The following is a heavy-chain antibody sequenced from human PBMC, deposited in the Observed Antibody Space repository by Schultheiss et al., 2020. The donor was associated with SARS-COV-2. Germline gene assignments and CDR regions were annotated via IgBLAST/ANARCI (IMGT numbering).Heavy chain of an antibody. CDR3: AKDVKRTGSAPDY. Sequence: GGSLRLSCAASGFTFSDYYMSWIRQAPGKGLEWVSIISGSGGSTNYADSVKGRFTISRDNSKNTLYLQMNSLRAEDTAVYYCAKDVKRTGSAPDYWGQGTLVTVSS. J-gene: IGHJ4*02. V-gene: IGHV3-23*01. CDR2: ISGSGGST. D-gene: IGHD1-26*01. CDR1: GFTFSDYY.